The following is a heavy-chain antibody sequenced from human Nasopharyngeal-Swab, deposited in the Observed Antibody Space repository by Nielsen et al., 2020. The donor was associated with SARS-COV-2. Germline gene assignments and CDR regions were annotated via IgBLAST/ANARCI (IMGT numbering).Heavy chain of an antibody. CDR1: GYIFTSYW. CDR2: IYPADSDS. J-gene: IGHJ4*02. Sequence: GESLKIPCKGSGYIFTSYWIGWVRQMPGKGLEWMGIIYPADSDSRYSLSFQGQVSISVDKSISTAYLQWNTLKASDTAIYYCVRRAFSASYFYFDYWGPGTLVTVSS. V-gene: IGHV5-51*01. CDR3: VRRAFSASYFYFDY. D-gene: IGHD1-26*01.